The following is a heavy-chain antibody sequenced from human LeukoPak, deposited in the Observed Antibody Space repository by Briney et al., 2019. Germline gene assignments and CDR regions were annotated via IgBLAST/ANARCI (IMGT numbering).Heavy chain of an antibody. V-gene: IGHV4-4*07. CDR1: GVSISSYY. J-gene: IGHJ3*02. D-gene: IGHD3-22*01. CDR2: IYTSGST. CDR3: ARGYYCDSCGHFLSHAFDI. Sequence: PSETLSLTCTVSGVSISSYYWTWIRQSAGKGLEWIGRIYTSGSTNYNPSLKSRVTISVDTSKNQFSLKLSSVTAADTAVYYCARGYYCDSCGHFLSHAFDIWGQGTMVTVSS.